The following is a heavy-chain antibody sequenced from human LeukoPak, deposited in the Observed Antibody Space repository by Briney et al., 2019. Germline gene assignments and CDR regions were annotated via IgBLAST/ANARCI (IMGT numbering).Heavy chain of an antibody. V-gene: IGHV1-24*01. CDR3: ARTPPYYYGSGSYYKPPLFDY. J-gene: IGHJ4*02. Sequence: GASVKVSCKVSGYTLTELSMHWVRQAPGKGLEWMGGFDPEDGETIYAQKFQGRVTMTEDTSTDTAYMELSSLRSEDTAVYYCARTPPYYYGSGSYYKPPLFDYWGQGTLVTVSS. CDR2: FDPEDGET. CDR1: GYTLTELS. D-gene: IGHD3-10*01.